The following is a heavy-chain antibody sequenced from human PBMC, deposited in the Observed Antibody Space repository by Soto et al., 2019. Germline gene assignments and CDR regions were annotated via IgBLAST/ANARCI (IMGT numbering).Heavy chain of an antibody. CDR3: AGEGYCSGDSCYVVPDY. D-gene: IGHD2-15*01. Sequence: SETLSLTCTVSGGSISSGRYYWSWIRQHPGKGLEWIGYIYYSGTTYYNPSLRSRLTISLDTSKNQFSLKLSSVTAADTAIYYCAGEGYCSGDSCYVVPDYWGLGTLVTVSS. CDR2: IYYSGTT. CDR1: GGSISSGRYY. J-gene: IGHJ4*02. V-gene: IGHV4-31*03.